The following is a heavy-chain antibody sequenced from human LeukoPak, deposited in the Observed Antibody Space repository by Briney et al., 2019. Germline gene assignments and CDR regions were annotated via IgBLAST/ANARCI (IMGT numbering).Heavy chain of an antibody. D-gene: IGHD2-21*02. V-gene: IGHV1-24*01. J-gene: IGHJ5*02. Sequence: GASVKVSCKVSGYTLTELSMHWVRQAPGKGLEWMGGFDPEDGETIYAQKFQGRVTMTEDTSTDTAYMELSSLRSEDTAVYYCATVPSYCGGDCYSPGSWLDPWGQGTLVTVSS. CDR1: GYTLTELS. CDR3: ATVPSYCGGDCYSPGSWLDP. CDR2: FDPEDGET.